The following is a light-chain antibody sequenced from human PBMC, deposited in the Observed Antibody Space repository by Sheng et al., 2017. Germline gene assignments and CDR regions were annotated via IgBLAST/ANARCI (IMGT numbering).Light chain of an antibody. CDR2: GNS. CDR1: SSNIGAGYD. CDR3: SSYTGSSTDVL. V-gene: IGLV1-40*01. Sequence: QPVLTQPPSVSGAPGQRVTISCTGSSSNIGAGYDVHWYQQLPGTAPKLLIYGNSNRPSGVPDRFSGSKSGTSASLAITGLQADDEADYFCSSYTGSSTDVLFGGGTKLTVL. J-gene: IGLJ2*01.